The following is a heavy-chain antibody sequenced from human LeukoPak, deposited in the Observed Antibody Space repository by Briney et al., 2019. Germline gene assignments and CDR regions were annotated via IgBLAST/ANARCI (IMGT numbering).Heavy chain of an antibody. Sequence: PGGSLRLSCAASGFTFSSYSMNWVRQAPGKGLEWVSYISSSSSTIYYADSVKGRFTISRDNAKNSLYLQMNSLRDEDTAVYYCAREGATMVRGVIGAPTNWGQGTLVAVSS. CDR1: GFTFSSYS. CDR3: AREGATMVRGVIGAPTN. V-gene: IGHV3-48*02. D-gene: IGHD3-10*01. CDR2: ISSSSSTI. J-gene: IGHJ4*02.